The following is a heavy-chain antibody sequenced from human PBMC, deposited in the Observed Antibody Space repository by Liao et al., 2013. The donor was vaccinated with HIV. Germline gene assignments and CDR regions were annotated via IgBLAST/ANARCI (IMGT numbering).Heavy chain of an antibody. CDR2: IEYNGNS. Sequence: QVQLQESGPRLVKPSESLSLTCTGGSISGFFWIWIRQPPGKRLEWLSYIEYNGNSGYNPSLQSRATISQDASKNTVSLRVTDVTPADTAVYYCVNSGSLGGNLAYWGPGSPGHRLL. V-gene: IGHV4-59*01. CDR1: GSISGFF. D-gene: IGHD2-15*01. CDR3: VNSGSLGGNLAY. J-gene: IGHJ4*02.